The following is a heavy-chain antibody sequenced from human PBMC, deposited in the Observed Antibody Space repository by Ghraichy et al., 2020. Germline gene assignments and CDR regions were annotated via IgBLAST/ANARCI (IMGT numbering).Heavy chain of an antibody. CDR2: LSIDGSDK. V-gene: IGHV3-30*18. CDR1: GFTFSNYA. J-gene: IGHJ4*02. Sequence: GESLNISCAASGFTFSNYAMHWVRQAPGQGLEWVAVLSIDGSDKYYGDSVRGRFTVSRDNSKNTLYLQMNFLRDEDTAIYYCAKAVGEDPVDFLLDFWGQGTLVTVSS. CDR3: AKAVGEDPVDFLLDF. D-gene: IGHD4-23*01.